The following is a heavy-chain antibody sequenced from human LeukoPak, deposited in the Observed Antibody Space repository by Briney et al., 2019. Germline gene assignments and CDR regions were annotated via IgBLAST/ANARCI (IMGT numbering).Heavy chain of an antibody. CDR1: GYTFTSYG. CDR3: ARRYCSSTSCHGGGAFDI. V-gene: IGHV1-69*05. Sequence: GASVKVSCKASGYTFTSYGISWVRQAPGQGLEWMGGIIPIFGTANYAQKFQGRVTITTDESTSTAYMELSSLRSEDTAVYYCARRYCSSTSCHGGGAFDIWGQGTMVTVSS. D-gene: IGHD2-2*01. CDR2: IIPIFGTA. J-gene: IGHJ3*02.